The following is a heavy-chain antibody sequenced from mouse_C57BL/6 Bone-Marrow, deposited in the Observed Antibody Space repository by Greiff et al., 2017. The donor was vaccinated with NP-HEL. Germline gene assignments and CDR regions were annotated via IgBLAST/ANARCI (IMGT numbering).Heavy chain of an antibody. CDR1: GYTFTDYE. V-gene: IGHV1-15*01. J-gene: IGHJ2*01. D-gene: IGHD1-1*01. CDR3: TRGLRRSSY. Sequence: QVQLQQSGAELVRPGASVTLSCKASGYTFTDYEMHWVKQTPVHGLEWIGAIDPETGGTAYNQKFKGKAILTADTSSSTAYMELRSLTSEDSAVYYCTRGLRRSSYWGQGTTLTVSS. CDR2: IDPETGGT.